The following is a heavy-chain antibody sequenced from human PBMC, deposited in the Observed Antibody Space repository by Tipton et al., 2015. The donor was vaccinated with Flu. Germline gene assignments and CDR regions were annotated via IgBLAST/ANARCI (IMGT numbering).Heavy chain of an antibody. CDR2: ISAYNAST. CDR3: GRDLGSWEMILVADYHYGMDV. D-gene: IGHD3/OR15-3a*01. V-gene: IGHV1-18*01. J-gene: IGHJ6*02. CDR1: GYTFTSYG. Sequence: QLVQSGVEVKKPGASVKVSCKASGYTFTSYGVSWVRQAPGEGLEWMGWISAYNASTNLAQKFQGRVTMTADTSTSTAYMELRGLRSDDTAVYYCGRDLGSWEMILVADYHYGMDVWGQGTTVIVSS.